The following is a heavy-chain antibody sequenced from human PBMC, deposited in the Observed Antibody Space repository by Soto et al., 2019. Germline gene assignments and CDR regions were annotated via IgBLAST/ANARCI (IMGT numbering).Heavy chain of an antibody. CDR3: AKDGRLPDQHAFDI. CDR2: ISWNSGSI. CDR1: GFTFDDYA. J-gene: IGHJ3*02. Sequence: EVQLVESGGGLVQPGRSLRLSCAASGFTFDDYAMHWVRQAPGKGLEWVSGISWNSGSIGYADSVKGRFTISRDNAKNSLYLQMNSLRAEDTALSYCAKDGRLPDQHAFDIWGQGTMVTVSS. V-gene: IGHV3-9*01. D-gene: IGHD6-25*01.